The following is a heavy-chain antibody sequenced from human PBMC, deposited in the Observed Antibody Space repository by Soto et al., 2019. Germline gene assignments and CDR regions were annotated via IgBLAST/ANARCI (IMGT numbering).Heavy chain of an antibody. J-gene: IGHJ4*02. CDR1: GFTFSSYG. CDR3: AKDLEGGNDY. CDR2: ISYDGSNK. Sequence: QVQLVESGGGVVQPGRSLRLSCAASGFTFSSYGMHWVRQAPGKGLEWVAVISYDGSNKYYADSVKGRFTISRDNSKNTLYLQMNSLRAEDTAVYYCAKDLEGGNDYWGQGTLVTVSS. V-gene: IGHV3-30*18. D-gene: IGHD3-16*01.